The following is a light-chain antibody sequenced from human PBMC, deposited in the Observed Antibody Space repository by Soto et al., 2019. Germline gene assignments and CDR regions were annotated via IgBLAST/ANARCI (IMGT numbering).Light chain of an antibody. V-gene: IGLV2-14*03. CDR3: NSYAGTSSPYI. CDR1: MSDVGRYNY. J-gene: IGLJ1*01. Sequence: QSVLTQPAAGSGSPGQSLTISFPGTMSDVGRYNYVSWYQQYPGKAPKAMIYDVSNRPSGVSNRFSGSKSGNTASLTISGLQAEDEADYYCNSYAGTSSPYIFGTGTKVTVL. CDR2: DVS.